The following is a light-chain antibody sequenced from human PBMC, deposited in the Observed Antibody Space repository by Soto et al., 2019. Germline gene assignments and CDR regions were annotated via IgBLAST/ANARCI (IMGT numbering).Light chain of an antibody. Sequence: DIQMTQSPSSLSASVGDRFTITCQAIQDINKNLIWYQQKPGKAPKLLIYDASSLQRGVPSRFRGSGSGTEFTLTISSLPPDDFATYYCQEYNSHSGGFGQGTRLEIK. CDR3: QEYNSHSGG. CDR2: DAS. V-gene: IGKV1-16*01. CDR1: QDINKN. J-gene: IGKJ5*01.